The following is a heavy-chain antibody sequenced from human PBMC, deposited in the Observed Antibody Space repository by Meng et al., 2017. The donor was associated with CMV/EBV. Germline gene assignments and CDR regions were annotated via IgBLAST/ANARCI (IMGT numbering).Heavy chain of an antibody. CDR2: ISAYNGNT. CDR3: ARDRPIRETYYYDSSGYQPFDY. D-gene: IGHD3-22*01. V-gene: IGHV1-18*01. J-gene: IGHJ4*02. CDR1: GYTFTSYG. Sequence: QVVLCQSGAEGNQPGSSVKVSCKASGYTFTSYGISWVRQAPGQGLEWMGWISAYNGNTNYAQKLQGRVTMTTDTSTSTAYMELRSLRSDDTTVYYCARDRPIRETYYYDSSGYQPFDYWGQGTLVTVSS.